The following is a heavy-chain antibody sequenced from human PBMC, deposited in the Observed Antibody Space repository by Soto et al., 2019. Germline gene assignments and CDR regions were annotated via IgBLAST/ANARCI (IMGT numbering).Heavy chain of an antibody. Sequence: SETLSLTCTVSGGSISSYYWSWIRQPPGKGLEWIGYIYYSGSTNYNPSLKSRVTISVDTSKNHFSLKLSSVIAADTAVYYCARAYCSGGSCYSAGGFDPWGQGTLVTVSS. CDR2: IYYSGST. J-gene: IGHJ5*02. CDR1: GGSISSYY. CDR3: ARAYCSGGSCYSAGGFDP. V-gene: IGHV4-59*01. D-gene: IGHD2-15*01.